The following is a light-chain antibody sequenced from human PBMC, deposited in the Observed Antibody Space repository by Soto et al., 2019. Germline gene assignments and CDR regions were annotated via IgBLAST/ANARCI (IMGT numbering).Light chain of an antibody. Sequence: EIVLTQSPGTLSLSPGERATLSCRASQSVSSSYLAWYQQKPGQPPRLLIYGASSRATGNPDRFSGSGSGTDFTLTISRLEPEDFGVYYCQQYGSSPYTFGQGTKLEIK. CDR1: QSVSSSY. CDR3: QQYGSSPYT. CDR2: GAS. V-gene: IGKV3-20*01. J-gene: IGKJ2*01.